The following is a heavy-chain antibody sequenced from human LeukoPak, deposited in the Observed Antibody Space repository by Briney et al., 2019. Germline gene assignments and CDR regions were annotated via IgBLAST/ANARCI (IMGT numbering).Heavy chain of an antibody. CDR1: GGSISSGGYY. CDR3: AREGYYGSGSCYLKYNWFDP. V-gene: IGHV4-31*03. Sequence: PSQTLSLTCTVSGGSISSGGYYWSWIRQPPGKGLEWIGCIYYSGTTYYNPSLKSRVTISVDTSKNQFSLKLTSVTAADTAVYYCAREGYYGSGSCYLKYNWFDPWGQGTLVTVSS. D-gene: IGHD3-10*01. CDR2: IYYSGTT. J-gene: IGHJ5*02.